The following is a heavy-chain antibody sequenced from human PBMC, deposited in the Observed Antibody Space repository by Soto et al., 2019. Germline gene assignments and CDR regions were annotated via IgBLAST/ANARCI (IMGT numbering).Heavy chain of an antibody. CDR1: GFSFSSYG. CDR2: IWFDGSRK. J-gene: IGHJ4*02. Sequence: QVQLVESGGGVVQPGRSLRLSCAASGFSFSSYGMHWVRQAPGKGLEWLAVIWFDGSRKNHADSVKGRFTISRDNSKNRLYLQMNSLRAEDTPVYFCARSNYDFWSGYYYPDYWGQGTLVTVSS. V-gene: IGHV3-33*01. CDR3: ARSNYDFWSGYYYPDY. D-gene: IGHD3-3*01.